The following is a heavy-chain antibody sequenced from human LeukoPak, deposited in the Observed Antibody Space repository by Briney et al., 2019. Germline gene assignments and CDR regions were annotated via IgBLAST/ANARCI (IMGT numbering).Heavy chain of an antibody. CDR1: GYTFTSYG. J-gene: IGHJ3*02. D-gene: IGHD3-22*01. Sequence: ASVTVSCTASGYTFTSYGISWVRQAPGQGLEWMGWISAYNGNTNYAQKLQGRVTMTTDTSTSTAYMELRSLRSDDTAVYYCARDRLITMIVVDDAFDIWGQGTMVTVSS. V-gene: IGHV1-18*01. CDR2: ISAYNGNT. CDR3: ARDRLITMIVVDDAFDI.